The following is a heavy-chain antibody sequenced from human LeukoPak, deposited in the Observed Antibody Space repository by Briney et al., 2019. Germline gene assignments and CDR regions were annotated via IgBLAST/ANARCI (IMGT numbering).Heavy chain of an antibody. D-gene: IGHD2-2*01. CDR2: INHSGST. V-gene: IGHV4-34*01. CDR1: GGSFSGYY. J-gene: IGHJ4*02. Sequence: SETLSLTCAVYGGSFSGYYWSWIRQPPGKGLEWIGEINHSGSTNYNPSLKSRVTISVDTSKNQFSLKLSSVTAADTAIYYCARHAGTRYCSSSSCQIWGGFDYWGQGTLVTVSS. CDR3: ARHAGTRYCSSSSCQIWGGFDY.